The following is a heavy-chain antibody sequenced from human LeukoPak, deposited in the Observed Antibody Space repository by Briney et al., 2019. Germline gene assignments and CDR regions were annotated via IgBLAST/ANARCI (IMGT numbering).Heavy chain of an antibody. Sequence: GGSLRLSCAASGFTFNRYWMSWVRQVPRKGLEWVANIKQDGGEIYYADSVKGRFTLSRDNAKNSLYLQMNSLRVEDTAVYYCAKDLGVVVVVAATARAFDIWGQGTMVTVSS. D-gene: IGHD2-15*01. CDR3: AKDLGVVVVVAATARAFDI. CDR1: GFTFNRYW. CDR2: IKQDGGEI. V-gene: IGHV3-7*03. J-gene: IGHJ3*02.